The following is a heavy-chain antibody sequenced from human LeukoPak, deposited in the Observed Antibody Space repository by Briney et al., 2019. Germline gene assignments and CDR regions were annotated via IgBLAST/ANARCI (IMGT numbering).Heavy chain of an antibody. CDR3: AKGGHCTSTSCYYFDN. V-gene: IGHV3-30*18. CDR2: IWDGGINE. J-gene: IGHJ4*02. Sequence: GRSLRLSCAASGFSFSNYDMHWVRQAPGKGLEWVALIWDGGINESYADSVTGRFTISRDNSKNTLYLQMHSLKPEDTAVYYCAKGGHCTSTSCYYFDNWGQGTLVSVSS. D-gene: IGHD2-2*01. CDR1: GFSFSNYD.